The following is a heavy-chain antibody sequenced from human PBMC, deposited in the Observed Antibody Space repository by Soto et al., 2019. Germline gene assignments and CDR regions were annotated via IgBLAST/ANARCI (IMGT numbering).Heavy chain of an antibody. CDR3: ARGRRSSSSKVLYYYGMDV. CDR1: GGTFSSYT. V-gene: IGHV1-69*13. CDR2: IIPIFGTA. Sequence: GASVKVSCKASGGTFSSYTISWVRQAPGQGLEWMGGIIPIFGTANYAQKFQGRVTITADESTSTAYMELSSLRSEDTAVYYCARGRRSSSSKVLYYYGMDVWGQGTTVTVSS. J-gene: IGHJ6*02. D-gene: IGHD6-6*01.